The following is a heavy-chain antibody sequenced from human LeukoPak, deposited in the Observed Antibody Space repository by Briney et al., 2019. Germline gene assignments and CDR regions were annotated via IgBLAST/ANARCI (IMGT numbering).Heavy chain of an antibody. CDR1: GYSFATYG. V-gene: IGHV1-18*01. D-gene: IGHD6-13*01. CDR2: ISANTGKT. CDR3: AKVAGDRMDY. J-gene: IGHJ4*02. Sequence: ASVKVSCKTSGYSFATYGFCWVRQAPGDGLEWMGWISANTGKTSYAQKFQDRVTMTTDTSTTTAYMELRSLRLDDTAVYFCAKVAGDRMDYWGQGTLVTFS.